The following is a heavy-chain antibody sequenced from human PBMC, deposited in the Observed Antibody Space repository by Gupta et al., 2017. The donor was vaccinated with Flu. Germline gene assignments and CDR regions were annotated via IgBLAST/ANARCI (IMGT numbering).Heavy chain of an antibody. CDR2: INSDGSST. CDR1: GFTFSSYW. D-gene: IGHD3-22*01. V-gene: IGHV3-74*01. CDR3: ARAFGRNYYDSSEREGVFDY. J-gene: IGHJ4*02. Sequence: EVQLVESGGGLVQPGGSLRLSCAASGFTFSSYWMHWVRQAPGTGLVWVSRINSDGSSTSYADSVKGRFTISRDNAKNTLYLQMNSLRAEDTAVYYCARAFGRNYYDSSEREGVFDYWGQGTLVTVSS.